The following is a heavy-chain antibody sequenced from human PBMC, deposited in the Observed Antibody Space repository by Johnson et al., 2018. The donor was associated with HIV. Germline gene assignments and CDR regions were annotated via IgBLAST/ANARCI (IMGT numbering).Heavy chain of an antibody. Sequence: QVQLVESGGGVLRPGGSLRLSCVAYGFTFSRYWMSWVRQAPGKGLEWVAVIWYDGSNEHYADSVKGRFTISREDSKNTVYLQMNSLKTEDTAVYYCTTAFQIMVTTGAFDIWGQGTMVTVSS. CDR3: TTAFQIMVTTGAFDI. CDR1: GFTFSRYW. CDR2: IWYDGSNE. V-gene: IGHV3-33*08. J-gene: IGHJ3*02. D-gene: IGHD4-17*01.